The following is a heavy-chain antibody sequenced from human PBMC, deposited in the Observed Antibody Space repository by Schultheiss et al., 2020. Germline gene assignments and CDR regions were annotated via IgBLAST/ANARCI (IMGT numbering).Heavy chain of an antibody. V-gene: IGHV3-64*01. D-gene: IGHD6-13*01. Sequence: GGSLRLSCAASGFTFSSYARHWVRQAPGKGLEYVSAISSNGGSTYYANSVKGRFTISRDNSKNTLYLQMGSLRAEDMAVYYCARGGSRTYSSSWYAVPTIRTDLGGQGTRVTV. CDR3: ARGGSRTYSSSWYAVPTIRTDL. J-gene: IGHJ6*01. CDR2: ISSNGGST. CDR1: GFTFSSYA.